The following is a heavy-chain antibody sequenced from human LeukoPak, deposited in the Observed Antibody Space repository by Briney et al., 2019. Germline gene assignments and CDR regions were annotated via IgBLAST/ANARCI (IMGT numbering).Heavy chain of an antibody. J-gene: IGHJ4*02. Sequence: PSETLSLTCTVPDGSISSYFWSWIRQPPGKGLEWIGYSYYTGMSNSKPSLKSRVTISMDTSKNQFSLQLSSVTAADTAIYYCARHGRMVIMSKFSTGIDQWGQGTLVTVSS. V-gene: IGHV4-59*08. CDR2: SYYTGMS. CDR1: DGSISSYF. D-gene: IGHD2-8*01. CDR3: ARHGRMVIMSKFSTGIDQ.